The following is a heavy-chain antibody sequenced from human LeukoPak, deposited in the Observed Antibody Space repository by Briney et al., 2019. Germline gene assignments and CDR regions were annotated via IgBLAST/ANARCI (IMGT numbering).Heavy chain of an antibody. V-gene: IGHV3-48*03. D-gene: IGHD3-22*01. Sequence: GGSLRLSCAASGFTFSSYEMNWVRQAPGKGLEWVSYISSSGSTIYYADSVKGRFTISRDNAKNSLYLQMNSLRAEDTAVYYCAKDRITMIAHWGQGTLVTVSS. CDR1: GFTFSSYE. CDR3: AKDRITMIAH. J-gene: IGHJ4*02. CDR2: ISSSGSTI.